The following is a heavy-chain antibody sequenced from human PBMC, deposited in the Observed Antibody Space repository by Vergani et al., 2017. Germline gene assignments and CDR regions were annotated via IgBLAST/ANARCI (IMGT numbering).Heavy chain of an antibody. Sequence: QVQLVQSGAEVKKPGASVKVSCKASGYTFTGYYMHWVRQAPGQGLEWMGWINPNSGGTNYAQKFQGRVTMTRDTSIRTAYMELSRLRSDEPAVYYCARYCSGGSCFAPWGQGTLVTVSS. J-gene: IGHJ5*02. D-gene: IGHD2-15*01. CDR3: ARYCSGGSCFAP. CDR1: GYTFTGYY. CDR2: INPNSGGT. V-gene: IGHV1-2*02.